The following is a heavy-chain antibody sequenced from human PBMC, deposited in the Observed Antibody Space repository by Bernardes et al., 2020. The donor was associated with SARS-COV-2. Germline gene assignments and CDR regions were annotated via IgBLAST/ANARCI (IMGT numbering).Heavy chain of an antibody. J-gene: IGHJ6*02. CDR2: IYYSGST. V-gene: IGHV4-31*03. Sequence: SETLSLTCTVSGGSISSGGYYWSWLLQHPGKGLEWIGYIYYSGSTYYNPSLKSRVTISVDTSKNQFSLKLSSVTAADTAVYYCARASSQDGMDVWGQGTTVTVSS. D-gene: IGHD6-6*01. CDR3: ARASSQDGMDV. CDR1: GGSISSGGYY.